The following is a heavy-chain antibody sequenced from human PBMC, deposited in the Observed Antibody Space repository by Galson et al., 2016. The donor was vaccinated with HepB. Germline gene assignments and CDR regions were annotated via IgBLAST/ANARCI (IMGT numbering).Heavy chain of an antibody. J-gene: IGHJ4*02. V-gene: IGHV3-9*01. CDR2: ISWNSRYI. D-gene: IGHD3-10*01. CDR1: GFIFDDYA. Sequence: SLRLSCAASGFIFDDYALHWVRQAPGKGLEWVSVISWNSRYIGYAESVQGRFTISRDNAKNTLYLQMSGLRTDDTALYFCARDPNAVGPSYFDSWGQGTLVSVSS. CDR3: ARDPNAVGPSYFDS.